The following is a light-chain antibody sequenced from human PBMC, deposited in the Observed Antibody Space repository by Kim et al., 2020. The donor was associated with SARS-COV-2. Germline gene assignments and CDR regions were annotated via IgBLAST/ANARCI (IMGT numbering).Light chain of an antibody. CDR1: HGIRND. CDR3: LQSYNYPWT. CDR2: AAS. V-gene: IGKV1-6*01. J-gene: IGKJ1*01. Sequence: AIQMTQSPSSLSASVGDRVTITCRASHGIRNDLGWYQQKPGKAPKLLIYAASSLQSGVPSRFSGSGSDTDFTLTISSLQPEDFATYYCLQSYNYPWTFGQGTKVDIK.